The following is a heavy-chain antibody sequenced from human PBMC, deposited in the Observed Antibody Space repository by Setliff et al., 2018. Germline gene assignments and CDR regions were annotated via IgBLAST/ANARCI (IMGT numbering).Heavy chain of an antibody. J-gene: IGHJ3*02. CDR3: ASRSGVVEDPPRQVILDDGFDI. D-gene: IGHD2-15*01. V-gene: IGHV4-31*03. CDR2: IYYSGTT. Sequence: PSETLSLTCTVSGGSISSGGYYWSWIRQHPGKGLEWIGYIYYSGTTYHNRSLRSRVTISIDTTKNQFSLKVTSVTAADTAVYYCASRSGVVEDPPRQVILDDGFDIWGQGTMVTVSS. CDR1: GGSISSGGYY.